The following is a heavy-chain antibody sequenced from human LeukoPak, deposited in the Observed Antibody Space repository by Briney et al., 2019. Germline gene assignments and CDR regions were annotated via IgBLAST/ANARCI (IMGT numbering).Heavy chain of an antibody. J-gene: IGHJ4*02. CDR3: ARDRHIAAAGYYFDY. V-gene: IGHV3-30*03. Sequence: GGSLRLSCAASGFTFSNAWMSWVRQAPGKGLEWVAVIADDGKDKHYVESVKGRFTISRDNSKNTLYLQMNSLRVEDTAVYYCARDRHIAAAGYYFDYWGQGTLVTVSS. D-gene: IGHD6-25*01. CDR1: GFTFSNAW. CDR2: IADDGKDK.